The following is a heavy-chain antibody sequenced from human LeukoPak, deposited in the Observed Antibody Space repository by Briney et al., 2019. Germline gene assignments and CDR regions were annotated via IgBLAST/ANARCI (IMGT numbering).Heavy chain of an antibody. CDR2: IYESGST. CDR3: ARGLRMAMTGMIWDS. J-gene: IGHJ4*02. V-gene: IGHV4-59*01. CDR1: GGSMNLFY. D-gene: IGHD6-19*01. Sequence: SETLSLTCTVSGGSMNLFYWSWIRQPPGKALEWLGYIYESGSTDYHPSLQSRIAMSLDTSKNQYPLEVNSMTAADTAVYYCARGLRMAMTGMIWDSWGQGTPVTVSS.